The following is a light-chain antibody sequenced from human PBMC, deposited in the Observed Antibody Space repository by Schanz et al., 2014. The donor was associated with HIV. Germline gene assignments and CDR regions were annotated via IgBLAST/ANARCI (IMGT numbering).Light chain of an antibody. CDR1: SGDVGSYNY. CDR3: NSYTSSSTWV. Sequence: QSALTQPASVSGSPGQSISISCTGTSGDVGSYNYVSWYQQHPGKAPKLMIYDVSNRPSGVSNRFSGSKSGNTASLTISGLQADDEADYYCNSYTSSSTWVFGGGTKVTVL. CDR2: DVS. V-gene: IGLV2-14*03. J-gene: IGLJ3*02.